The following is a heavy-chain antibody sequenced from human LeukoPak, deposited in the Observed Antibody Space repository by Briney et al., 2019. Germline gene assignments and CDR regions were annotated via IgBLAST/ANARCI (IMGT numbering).Heavy chain of an antibody. CDR2: ITSSGTYT. Sequence: GGSLRLSCADSGFTFSNYNMNWVRQAPGKAMEWVSSITSSGTYTFYADSVKGRFTISRDNAKNSLYLQMNSLRAEDTAVYYCAELGITMIGGVWGKGTTVTISS. CDR3: AELGITMIGGV. CDR1: GFTFSNYN. J-gene: IGHJ6*04. D-gene: IGHD3-10*02. V-gene: IGHV3-21*01.